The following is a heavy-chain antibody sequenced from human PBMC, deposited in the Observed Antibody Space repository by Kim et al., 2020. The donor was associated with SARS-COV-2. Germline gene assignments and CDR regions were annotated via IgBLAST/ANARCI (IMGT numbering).Heavy chain of an antibody. J-gene: IGHJ6*02. V-gene: IGHV6-1*01. CDR3: AREQRPYYGMDV. D-gene: IGHD5-18*01. Sequence: YAVSVKSRITINPDTSKNQFSLQLNSVTPEDTAVYYCAREQRPYYGMDVWGQGTTVTVSS.